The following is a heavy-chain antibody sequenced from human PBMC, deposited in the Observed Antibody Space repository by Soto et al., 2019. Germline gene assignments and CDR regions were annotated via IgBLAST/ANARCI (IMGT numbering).Heavy chain of an antibody. Sequence: PGESLKISCQASGYSFTTYWISWVRQMPGKGLECMGRIDPTDSYTDYGPSFEGHVTMSVDRSINTAYLEWSSLKASDSAMYYCARLTRSHDSSGYHFFDYRGLGTLFT. D-gene: IGHD3-22*01. CDR3: ARLTRSHDSSGYHFFDY. J-gene: IGHJ4*02. V-gene: IGHV5-10-1*01. CDR1: GYSFTTYW. CDR2: IDPTDSYT.